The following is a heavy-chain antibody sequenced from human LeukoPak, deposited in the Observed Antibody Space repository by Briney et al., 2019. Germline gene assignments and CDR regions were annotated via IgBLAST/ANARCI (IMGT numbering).Heavy chain of an antibody. CDR1: GFSFSRSW. CDR3: ARSRSAGY. V-gene: IGHV3-7*01. J-gene: IGHJ4*02. Sequence: AGGSLRLSCAASGFSFSRSWMTWIRQAPWKGREFVANIKEDGGRENFASSVKGRFTISRDNAKDSLYLQMDSLRAEDTAAYYCARSRSAGYWGQGTLVTVSS. CDR2: IKEDGGRE.